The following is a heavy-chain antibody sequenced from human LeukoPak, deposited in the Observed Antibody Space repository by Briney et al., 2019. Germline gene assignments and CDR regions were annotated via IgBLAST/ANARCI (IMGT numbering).Heavy chain of an antibody. CDR3: ARDISPDIPDGMDV. Sequence: PGRSLRLSCAASGFTFSSYGMHGVRQAPGKGLEWVAVIWYDGSNKYYADSVKGRFTISRDNSKNTLYLQMNSLRAEDTAVYYCARDISPDIPDGMDVWGKGTTVTVSS. D-gene: IGHD3-9*01. J-gene: IGHJ6*04. CDR2: IWYDGSNK. CDR1: GFTFSSYG. V-gene: IGHV3-33*01.